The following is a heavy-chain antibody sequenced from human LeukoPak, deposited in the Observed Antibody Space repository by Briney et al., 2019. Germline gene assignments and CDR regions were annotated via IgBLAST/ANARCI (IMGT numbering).Heavy chain of an antibody. V-gene: IGHV4-30-2*01. Sequence: SETLSLTCTVSGGSISSSSYYWSWIRQPPGRGLEWIGYIFHTGNSYYNPSLKSRVAISVDRSKNQFSLKLSSVTAADTAVYYCARSLDSRFDIWGQGTMVIVSS. CDR1: GGSISSSSYY. CDR2: IFHTGNS. D-gene: IGHD3-22*01. J-gene: IGHJ3*02. CDR3: ARSLDSRFDI.